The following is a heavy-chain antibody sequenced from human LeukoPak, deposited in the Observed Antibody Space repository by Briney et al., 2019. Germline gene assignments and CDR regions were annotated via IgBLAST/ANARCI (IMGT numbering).Heavy chain of an antibody. CDR3: ARVGIYDFWSGHSLVDY. Sequence: PSETLSLTCAVYGGSFSGYYWSWIRQPPGKGLEWIGEINHSGSTNYNPSLKSRDTISVDTSKNQFSLKLSSVTAADTAAYYCARVGIYDFWSGHSLVDYWGQGTLVTVSS. J-gene: IGHJ4*02. CDR2: INHSGST. CDR1: GGSFSGYY. D-gene: IGHD3-3*01. V-gene: IGHV4-34*01.